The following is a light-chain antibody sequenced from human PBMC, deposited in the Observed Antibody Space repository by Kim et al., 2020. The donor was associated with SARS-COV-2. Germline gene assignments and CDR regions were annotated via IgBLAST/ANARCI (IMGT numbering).Light chain of an antibody. V-gene: IGKV1-5*03. CDR3: QQYNSYSPVYT. CDR1: QSISSW. J-gene: IGKJ2*01. CDR2: KAS. Sequence: ASVGDRVTITCRASQSISSWLAWYQQKPGKAPNLLIYKASSLESGVPSRFSGSGSGTEFTLTISSLQPDDFATYYCQQYNSYSPVYTFGQGTKLEI.